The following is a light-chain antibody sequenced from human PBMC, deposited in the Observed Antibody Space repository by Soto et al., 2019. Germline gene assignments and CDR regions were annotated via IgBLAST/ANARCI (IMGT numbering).Light chain of an antibody. CDR3: QKYSSVPV. J-gene: IGKJ3*01. V-gene: IGKV1-27*01. CDR2: AAS. Sequence: DIPMTQSPSSLSASVGDRVTITCRASQGINNYVAWYQQKPGKPPKLLIYAASTSQSGVPSRFSGSGSGTDFTLTINSLQPEDVATYSCQKYSSVPVFGPGTKVDIK. CDR1: QGINNY.